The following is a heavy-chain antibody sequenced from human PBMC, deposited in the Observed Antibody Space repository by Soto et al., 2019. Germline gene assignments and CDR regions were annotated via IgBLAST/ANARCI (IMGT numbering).Heavy chain of an antibody. J-gene: IGHJ4*02. CDR3: ATDGGRHSGGIDY. CDR2: IIPIFGTA. Sequence: QVQLVQSGAEVKKPGSSVKVSCKASGGTFSSYSINWVRQAPGQGLEWMGEIIPIFGTANYAQKFQGRVSMTADDSTSTAYVELSSLRSEDTAVYYCATDGGRHSGGIDYWSQGTLVTVSS. V-gene: IGHV1-69*01. D-gene: IGHD1-26*01. CDR1: GGTFSSYS.